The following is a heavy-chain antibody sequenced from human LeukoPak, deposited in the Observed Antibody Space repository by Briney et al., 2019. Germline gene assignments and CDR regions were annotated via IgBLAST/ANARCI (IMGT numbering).Heavy chain of an antibody. CDR2: IRYDGSNK. D-gene: IGHD3-3*01. CDR3: AKDNLHYDFWSGYYEGGNWFDP. V-gene: IGHV3-30*02. J-gene: IGHJ5*02. Sequence: GGSLRLSCAASGFTLSSYGMHWVRQAPGKGLEWVAFIRYDGSNKYYADSVKGRFTISRDNSKNTLYLQMNSLRAEDTAVYYCAKDNLHYDFWSGYYEGGNWFDPWGQGTLVTVSS. CDR1: GFTLSSYG.